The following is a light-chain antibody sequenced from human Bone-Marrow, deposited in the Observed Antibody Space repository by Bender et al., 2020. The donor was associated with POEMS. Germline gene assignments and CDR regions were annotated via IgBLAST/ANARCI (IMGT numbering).Light chain of an antibody. CDR2: EVN. Sequence: QSALTQPASVSGSPGQSITISCTATSSDVGNYNLISWYRQYPGKAPQLIIYEVNKRPSGVSDRFSGSKSDNTASLTISGLQAEDEADFYCCSYADNSVWVFGGGTKLTVL. J-gene: IGLJ3*02. V-gene: IGLV2-23*02. CDR1: SSDVGNYNL. CDR3: CSYADNSVWV.